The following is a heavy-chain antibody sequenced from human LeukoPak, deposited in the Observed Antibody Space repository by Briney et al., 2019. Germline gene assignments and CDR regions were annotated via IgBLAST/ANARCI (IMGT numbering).Heavy chain of an antibody. CDR1: GFAFSSYD. CDR2: IGTAGDT. Sequence: PGGSLRHSCAASGFAFSSYDMHWVRQATGKGLEWVSAIGTAGDTYYPGSVKGRFTISRENAKNSLYLRMISLRAGDTAVYYCARLGYDYDAFDIWGQGTMVTVSS. V-gene: IGHV3-13*01. J-gene: IGHJ3*02. D-gene: IGHD5-12*01. CDR3: ARLGYDYDAFDI.